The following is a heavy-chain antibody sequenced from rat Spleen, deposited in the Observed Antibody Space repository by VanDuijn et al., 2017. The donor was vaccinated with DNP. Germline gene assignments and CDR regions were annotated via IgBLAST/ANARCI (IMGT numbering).Heavy chain of an antibody. CDR1: GYSITSNY. CDR3: ARLRLEWEVRAMDA. CDR2: IFYSGST. Sequence: EVQLQESGPGLVKPSQSLSLTCSVTGYSITSNYWGWIRKFPGNKMEWIGHIFYSGSTSYNPSLKSRISITRDTAKNQFFLQLNSVTTEDTATYYCARLRLEWEVRAMDAWGQGTSVTVSS. J-gene: IGHJ4*01. V-gene: IGHV3-1*01. D-gene: IGHD1-1*01.